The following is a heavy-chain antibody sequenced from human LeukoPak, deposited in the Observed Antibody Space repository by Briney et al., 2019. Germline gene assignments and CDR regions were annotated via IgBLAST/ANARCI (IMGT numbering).Heavy chain of an antibody. D-gene: IGHD6-13*01. CDR1: GGSMSGFF. J-gene: IGHJ6*03. CDR3: ARKNAKYSSSWYGGYNYYYMDV. Sequence: SETLSLTCTVSGGSMSGFFWTWIRQPPGRELEWIGSIYYSGSSTNYNPSLKSRVTISVDTSKNQFSLKLSSVTAADTAVYYCARKNAKYSSSWYGGYNYYYMDVWGKGTTVTVSS. V-gene: IGHV4-59*01. CDR2: IYYSGSST.